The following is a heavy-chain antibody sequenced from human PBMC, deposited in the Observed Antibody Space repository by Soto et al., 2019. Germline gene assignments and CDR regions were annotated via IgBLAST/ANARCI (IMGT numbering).Heavy chain of an antibody. Sequence: QVQLVESGGGVVQPGRSLRLSCAASGFTFSNFGMHWVRQAPGKGLEWVASIAYDGNIKYSADSVKGRFTISRDNSKNTRYLTMSGLRSEVTAVYCGANFWGPVTAAVYDYWGQGTLVTVSS. CDR1: GFTFSNFG. D-gene: IGHD6-13*01. J-gene: IGHJ4*02. CDR2: IAYDGNIK. CDR3: ANFWGPVTAAVYDY. V-gene: IGHV3-30*18.